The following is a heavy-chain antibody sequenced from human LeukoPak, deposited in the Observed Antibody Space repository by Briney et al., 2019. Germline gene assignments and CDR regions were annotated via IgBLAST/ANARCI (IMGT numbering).Heavy chain of an antibody. CDR3: AKRGVVIRVILVGFHKEAYYFDS. V-gene: IGHV3-23*01. J-gene: IGHJ4*02. Sequence: GGSLRLSCAVSGITLSNYGMTWVRQAPGKGLEWVAGISDTGGRTNYADSVKGRFTISRDNPKNTLYLQMNSLRVEDTAVYFCAKRGVVIRVILVGFHKEAYYFDSWGQGALVTVSS. CDR2: ISDTGGRT. D-gene: IGHD3-22*01. CDR1: GITLSNYG.